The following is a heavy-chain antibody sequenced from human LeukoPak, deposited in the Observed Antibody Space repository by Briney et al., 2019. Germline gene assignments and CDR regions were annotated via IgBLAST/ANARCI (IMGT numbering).Heavy chain of an antibody. Sequence: PGGSLRLSCAASGFTFSSYAMHWVRQAPGKGLEYDSAISSNGGSTYYANSVKGRFTISRDNSKNTLYLQMGSLRAEDMAVYYCARDTDSGSYFDYWGQGTLVTVSS. CDR1: GFTFSSYA. D-gene: IGHD1-26*01. V-gene: IGHV3-64*01. CDR3: ARDTDSGSYFDY. J-gene: IGHJ4*02. CDR2: ISSNGGST.